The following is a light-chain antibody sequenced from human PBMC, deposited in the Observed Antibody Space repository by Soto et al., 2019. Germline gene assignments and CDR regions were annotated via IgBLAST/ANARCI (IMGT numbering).Light chain of an antibody. CDR2: EVS. Sequence: QSVLTQPASVSGSPGQSITISCTGTSSDVGGYNFVSWYQQHPGKAPRLIIYEVSSRPSGVSYRFSGSKSGNTASLTTSGLQAEDEADYYCSSYTLRNTLVLFGGGTKLTVL. CDR1: SSDVGGYNF. V-gene: IGLV2-14*01. CDR3: SSYTLRNTLVL. J-gene: IGLJ3*02.